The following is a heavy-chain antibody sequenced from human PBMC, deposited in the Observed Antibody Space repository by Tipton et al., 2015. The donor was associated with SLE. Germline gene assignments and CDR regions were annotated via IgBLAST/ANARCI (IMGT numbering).Heavy chain of an antibody. CDR3: ARGLLTAAAGTGNYFDY. CDR2: IYYSGST. J-gene: IGHJ4*02. CDR1: GDSISSGSYY. D-gene: IGHD6-13*01. Sequence: LRLSCTVSGDSISSGSYYWGWIRQPPGKGLEWIGSIYYSGSTYYNPSLKSRVTISVDTSKKQFSLKLNSVTAADTAVYYCARGLLTAAAGTGNYFDYWGQGKVVTVSS. V-gene: IGHV4-39*07.